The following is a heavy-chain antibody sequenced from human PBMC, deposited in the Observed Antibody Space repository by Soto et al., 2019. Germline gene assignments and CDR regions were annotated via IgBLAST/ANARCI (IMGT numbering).Heavy chain of an antibody. Sequence: PGGSLRLSCAASGFTFSTYAMTWVRQAPGKGLVWVSRIKGDGSETNYADSVKGRFTISRDNSKNTLYLQMNSLRAEDTAVYYCARDFAQYSGYVWYYYGMDVWGQGTTVTVSS. CDR1: GFTFSTYA. J-gene: IGHJ6*02. CDR3: ARDFAQYSGYVWYYYGMDV. CDR2: IKGDGSET. D-gene: IGHD5-12*01. V-gene: IGHV3-74*01.